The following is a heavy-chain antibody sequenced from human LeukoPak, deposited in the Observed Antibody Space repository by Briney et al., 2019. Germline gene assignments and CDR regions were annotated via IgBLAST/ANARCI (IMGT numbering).Heavy chain of an antibody. V-gene: IGHV1-18*01. Sequence: GASVKVSCKTSGYSFTDYAITWVRQVRGQGLQWVGWISASNGNTDYAQSFRGRATMTTDTSTSTAYLELTSLTSDDTAVYYCARDATDIVVVPAAGGWFDPWGQGTLVTVSS. CDR2: ISASNGNT. CDR1: GYSFTDYA. J-gene: IGHJ5*02. CDR3: ARDATDIVVVPAAGGWFDP. D-gene: IGHD2-2*01.